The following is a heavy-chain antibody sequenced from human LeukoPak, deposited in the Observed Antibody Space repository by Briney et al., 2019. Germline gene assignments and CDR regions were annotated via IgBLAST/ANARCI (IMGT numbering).Heavy chain of an antibody. CDR3: AKRGYNSGWSFDY. J-gene: IGHJ4*02. CDR2: MSYSGST. Sequence: PSETLSLTCTVSGVSISRSSYYWGWIRQPPGKGLEWIGSMSYSGSTNYNPSLKSRVTISVDTSNNQFSLKLSSVTAADTAVYYCAKRGYNSGWSFDYWGQGTLVTVSS. D-gene: IGHD6-19*01. V-gene: IGHV4-39*01. CDR1: GVSISRSSYY.